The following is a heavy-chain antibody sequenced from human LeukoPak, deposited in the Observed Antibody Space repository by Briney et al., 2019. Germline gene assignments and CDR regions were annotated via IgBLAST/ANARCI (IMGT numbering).Heavy chain of an antibody. J-gene: IGHJ4*02. Sequence: GGSLRLSCAASGFVFSNYGMHWVRQAPGKGLVWVSRINSDGSTTYADSVKGRFTISRDNAKNTLYLQMDSLRGEDTAVYYCARVPHGEGYFDSWGQGTLVTVSS. CDR1: GFVFSNYG. CDR2: INSDGST. CDR3: ARVPHGEGYFDS. V-gene: IGHV3-74*03.